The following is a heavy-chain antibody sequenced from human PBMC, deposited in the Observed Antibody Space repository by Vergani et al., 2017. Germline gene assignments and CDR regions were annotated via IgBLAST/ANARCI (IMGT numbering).Heavy chain of an antibody. D-gene: IGHD3-9*01. J-gene: IGHJ4*02. V-gene: IGHV4-34*10. CDR2: MNHSGSV. CDR3: ARGVRYFDWNHLDY. Sequence: QVQLQESGPGLVKPSETLSLTCTVYGASFRAYYWSWIRQPPGKGLEWIGEMNHSGSVNHNPSLKSRVTMSVDTSKNQFSLKLSSVTAADTAVYYCARGVRYFDWNHLDYWGQGTLVTVSS. CDR1: GASFRAYY.